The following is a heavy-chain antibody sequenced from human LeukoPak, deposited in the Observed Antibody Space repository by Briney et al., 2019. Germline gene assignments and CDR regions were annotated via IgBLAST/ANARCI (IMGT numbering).Heavy chain of an antibody. D-gene: IGHD1-26*01. CDR2: ITYDGSNK. Sequence: GSLRLPCAASGFTFSSYAMHWVRQAPGKGLEWVAVITYDGSNKYYADSVKGRFTISRDNSKNTLYLQMNSLRAEDTAVYYCASLRLVSGSYSDFDYWGQGTLVTVSS. J-gene: IGHJ4*02. CDR3: ASLRLVSGSYSDFDY. CDR1: GFTFSSYA. V-gene: IGHV3-30-3*01.